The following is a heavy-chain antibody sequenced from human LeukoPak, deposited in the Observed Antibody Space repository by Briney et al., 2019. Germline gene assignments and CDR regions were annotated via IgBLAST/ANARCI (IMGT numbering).Heavy chain of an antibody. Sequence: SETLSLTCTVSGGSISSYYWTWIRQPPGKGLEWLGYIYYSGSTNYNPSLKSRVTISVDTSKNQFSLKLSSVTAADTAVYYCARKGRGIVVVPAAIRDNWFDPWGQGTLVTVSS. CDR2: IYYSGST. D-gene: IGHD2-2*02. CDR3: ARKGRGIVVVPAAIRDNWFDP. J-gene: IGHJ5*02. CDR1: GGSISSYY. V-gene: IGHV4-59*12.